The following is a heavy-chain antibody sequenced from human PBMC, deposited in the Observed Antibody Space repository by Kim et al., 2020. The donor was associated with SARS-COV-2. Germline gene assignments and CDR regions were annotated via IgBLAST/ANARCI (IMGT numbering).Heavy chain of an antibody. J-gene: IGHJ4*02. Sequence: KFQGRVTITADKSTSTAYMELSSLRSEDTAVYYCASYGHYYGSAEGYFDYWGQGTLVTVSS. CDR3: ASYGHYYGSAEGYFDY. D-gene: IGHD3-10*01. V-gene: IGHV1-69*02.